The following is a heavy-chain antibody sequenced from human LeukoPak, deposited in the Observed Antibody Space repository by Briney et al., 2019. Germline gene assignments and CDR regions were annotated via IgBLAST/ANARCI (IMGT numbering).Heavy chain of an antibody. J-gene: IGHJ4*02. V-gene: IGHV4-59*01. CDR2: IYYSGST. Sequence: SETLSVTCTVSGGSISSYYWSWIRQPPGKGLEWIGYIYYSGSTNYNPSLKSRVTISVDTSKNQFSLKLSSVTAADTAVYYCARGNSGSSAPQVWYFDYWGQGTLVTVSS. CDR3: ARGNSGSSAPQVWYFDY. CDR1: GGSISSYY. D-gene: IGHD1-26*01.